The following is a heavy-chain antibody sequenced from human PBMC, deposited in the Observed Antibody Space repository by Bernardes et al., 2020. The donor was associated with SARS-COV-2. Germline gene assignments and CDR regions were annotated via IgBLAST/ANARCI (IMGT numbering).Heavy chain of an antibody. V-gene: IGHV1-8*01. CDR3: AREWGWVHGSGSYFDP. J-gene: IGHJ5*02. CDR1: GYTFTSYD. D-gene: IGHD3-10*01. CDR2: MNPNSGNT. Sequence: ASVKVSCKASGYTFTSYDINWVRQATGQGLEWMGWMNPNSGNTGYAQKFQGRVTMTRNTSISTAYMELSSLRSEDTAVYYCAREWGWVHGSGSYFDPWGQGTLVTVSS.